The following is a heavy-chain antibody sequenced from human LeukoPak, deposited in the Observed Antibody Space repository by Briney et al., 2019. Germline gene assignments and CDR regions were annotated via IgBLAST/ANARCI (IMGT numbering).Heavy chain of an antibody. CDR2: INPNSGGT. CDR3: ARGVAAAGTTWFDP. V-gene: IGHV1-2*06. CDR1: GYTFTGYY. Sequence: ASVKVACKASGYTFTGYYMHWVRQAPGQGLEWMGRINPNSGGTNYAQKFEGRVTITRDTSISTPYMELTRLRSDETAVYSCARGVAAAGTTWFDPWGQGTLVTVSS. J-gene: IGHJ5*02. D-gene: IGHD6-13*01.